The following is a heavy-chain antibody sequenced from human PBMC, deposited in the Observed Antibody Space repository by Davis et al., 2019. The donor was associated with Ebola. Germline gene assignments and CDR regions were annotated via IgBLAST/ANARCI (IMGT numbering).Heavy chain of an antibody. Sequence: ASVKVSCKASGYTFTSYGISWVRQAPGQGLEWMGWISAYNGNTNYAQKLQGRVTMTTDTSTSTAYMELRSLRSEDTAVYYCARDIAVAGTGGVDVWGQGTTVTVSS. CDR1: GYTFTSYG. J-gene: IGHJ6*02. CDR3: ARDIAVAGTGGVDV. CDR2: ISAYNGNT. V-gene: IGHV1-18*01. D-gene: IGHD6-19*01.